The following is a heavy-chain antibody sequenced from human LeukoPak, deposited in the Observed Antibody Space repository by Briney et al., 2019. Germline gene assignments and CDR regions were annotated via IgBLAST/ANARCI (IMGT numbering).Heavy chain of an antibody. CDR3: ARYYYDSSGYFADY. D-gene: IGHD3-22*01. Sequence: SETLSLTCTVPGGSISSYYWSWIRQPPGKGLEWIGYIYYSGSTNYNPSLKSRVTISVDTSKNQFSLKLSSVTAADTAVYYCARYYYDSSGYFADYWGQGTLVTVSS. V-gene: IGHV4-59*01. CDR2: IYYSGST. J-gene: IGHJ4*02. CDR1: GGSISSYY.